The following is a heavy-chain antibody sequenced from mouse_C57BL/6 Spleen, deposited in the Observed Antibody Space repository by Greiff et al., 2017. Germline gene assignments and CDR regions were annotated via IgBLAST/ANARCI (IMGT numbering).Heavy chain of an antibody. J-gene: IGHJ4*01. V-gene: IGHV1-69*01. CDR3: ARFGTTVVASYYYAMDY. CDR2: IDPSDSYT. D-gene: IGHD1-1*01. Sequence: QVQLQQPGAELVMPGASVKLSCKASGYTFTSYWMHWVKQRPGQGLEWIGEIDPSDSYTNYNQKFKGKSTLTVDNSSSTAYMQLSSLTSEDSAVYYCARFGTTVVASYYYAMDYWGQGTSVTVSS. CDR1: GYTFTSYW.